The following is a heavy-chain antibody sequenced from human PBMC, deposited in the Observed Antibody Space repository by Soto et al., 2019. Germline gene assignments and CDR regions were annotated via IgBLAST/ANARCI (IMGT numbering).Heavy chain of an antibody. D-gene: IGHD3-3*01. V-gene: IGHV3-30-3*01. CDR3: ARGGENNFWSGFPDY. J-gene: IGHJ4*02. CDR1: GLTFSRFG. Sequence: PGGSLRLSCAASGLTFSRFGINRVRQTPGKGLEWVAVVSYDASNKMYADSVKGRFTISRDNFRNMVFLQMSSLSAEDTAIYYCARGGENNFWSGFPDYWGQGTLVTVSS. CDR2: VSYDASNK.